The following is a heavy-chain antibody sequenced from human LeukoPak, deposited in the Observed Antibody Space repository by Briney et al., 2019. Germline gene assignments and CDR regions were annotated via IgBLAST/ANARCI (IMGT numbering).Heavy chain of an antibody. Sequence: GWSLRLSCAASGFTFSNYWMIWVRLAPGKGREWVGNIKQDGSEKRYADSVRGRFSISRDNAETSLYLQMNSLRAEDTAVYYCARASDPWLQLTWGQGTLVTVSS. CDR1: GFTFSNYW. CDR3: ARASDPWLQLT. V-gene: IGHV3-7*05. CDR2: IKQDGSEK. D-gene: IGHD5-24*01. J-gene: IGHJ5*02.